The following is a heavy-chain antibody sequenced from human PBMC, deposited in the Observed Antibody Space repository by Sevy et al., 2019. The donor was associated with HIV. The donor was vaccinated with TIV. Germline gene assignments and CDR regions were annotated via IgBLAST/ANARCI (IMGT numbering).Heavy chain of an antibody. CDR2: ISGDGGKT. J-gene: IGHJ3*02. D-gene: IGHD3-3*01. CDR3: AKGPSRESLLSAVDT. V-gene: IGHV3-23*01. CDR1: GFTFSTYA. Sequence: GGSLRLSCAASGFTFSTYAMSWVRQAPGKGLEWVSGISGDGGKTYYSDSVKGRFTISRDNSKNTLYLQMNSLRAEDTAVYYCAKGPSRESLLSAVDTWGQGTMVTVSS.